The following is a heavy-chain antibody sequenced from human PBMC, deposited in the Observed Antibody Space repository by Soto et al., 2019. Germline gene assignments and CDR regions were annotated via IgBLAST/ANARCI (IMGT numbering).Heavy chain of an antibody. D-gene: IGHD4-17*01. CDR2: INHSGST. CDR3: AREGLRWTERLDY. CDR1: GGSFSGYY. Sequence: SETLSLTCAVYGGSFSGYYWSWIRQPPGKGLEWIGEINHSGSTNYNPSLKSRVTISVDTSKNQFSLKLSSVTAADTAVYYCAREGLRWTERLDYWGQGTLVTVSS. J-gene: IGHJ4*02. V-gene: IGHV4-34*01.